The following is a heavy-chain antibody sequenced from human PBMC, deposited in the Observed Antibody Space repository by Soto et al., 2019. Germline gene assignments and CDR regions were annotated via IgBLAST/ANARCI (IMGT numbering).Heavy chain of an antibody. D-gene: IGHD3-10*01. Sequence: TSETLSLTCTVSGVSISSGGYYWSWIRQHPGKGLEWIGYIYHSGTTSYNPSLKSRVAISLETSKSQFSLRLTAVTAADTAVYYCARLGRYYQSLDTWGPGTLVTVSS. CDR1: GVSISSGGYY. J-gene: IGHJ5*01. CDR3: ARLGRYYQSLDT. V-gene: IGHV4-61*08. CDR2: IYHSGTT.